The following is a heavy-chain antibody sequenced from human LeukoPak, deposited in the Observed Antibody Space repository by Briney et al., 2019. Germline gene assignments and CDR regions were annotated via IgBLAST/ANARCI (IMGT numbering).Heavy chain of an antibody. CDR2: IYYTGIS. CDR3: VRADYNGGNPGSFDI. J-gene: IGHJ3*02. Sequence: SETLSLTCSVSGGSIGRGSYYWGWIRQPPGKGLEWIGTIYYTGISYYNPSLESRVTSSLDTSKNQFSLTLNSVTAADTAVYYCVRADYNGGNPGSFDIWGRGTMVTVSS. CDR1: GGSIGRGSYY. V-gene: IGHV4-39*07. D-gene: IGHD2-8*01.